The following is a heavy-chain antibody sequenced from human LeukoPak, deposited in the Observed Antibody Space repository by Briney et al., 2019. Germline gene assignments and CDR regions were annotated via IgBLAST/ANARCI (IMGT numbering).Heavy chain of an antibody. Sequence: GGSLRLSCADSGFSFSRYWMSWVRQAPGKRLEWVANIKEDGSEKYYVDSVKGRFTISRDNAKNSLYLQMNSLRAEDTVMYYCARDGPGGYLDYWGQGTLVTVSS. CDR1: GFSFSRYW. V-gene: IGHV3-7*01. CDR2: IKEDGSEK. J-gene: IGHJ4*02. CDR3: ARDGPGGYLDY. D-gene: IGHD3-16*01.